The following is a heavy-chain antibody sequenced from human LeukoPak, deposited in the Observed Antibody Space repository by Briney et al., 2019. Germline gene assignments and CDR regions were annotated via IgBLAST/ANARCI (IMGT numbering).Heavy chain of an antibody. V-gene: IGHV1-8*01. D-gene: IGHD3-10*01. CDR1: GYTFTRYD. CDR2: MNPNSGNT. CDR3: ARGVKVRGVILYYFDY. J-gene: IGHJ4*02. Sequence: ASVKVSCKASGYTFTRYDINWVRQAPGQGLEWMGWMNPNSGNTGYAQKFQGRVTMTRNTSISTAYMELSSLRSEDTAVYYCARGVKVRGVILYYFDYWGQGTLVTVSP.